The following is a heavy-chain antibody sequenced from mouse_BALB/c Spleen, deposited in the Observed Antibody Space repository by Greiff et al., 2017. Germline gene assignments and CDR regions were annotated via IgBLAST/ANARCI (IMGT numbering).Heavy chain of an antibody. D-gene: IGHD2-1*01. J-gene: IGHJ2*01. CDR1: GFTFSSYA. CDR3: ARDGNYLDY. CDR2: ICSGGST. Sequence: VESGGGLVKPGGSLKLSCAASGFTFSSYAMSWVRQTPEKRLEWVASICSGGSTYYPDSVKGRFTISRDNARNILYLEMSSLRSEDTAMYYCARDGNYLDYWGQGTTLTVSS. V-gene: IGHV5-6-5*01.